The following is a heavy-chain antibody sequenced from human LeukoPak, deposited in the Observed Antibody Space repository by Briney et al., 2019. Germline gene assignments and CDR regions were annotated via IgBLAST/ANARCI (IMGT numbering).Heavy chain of an antibody. Sequence: PGGSLRLSCAASGFTFSSYAMSWVRQAPGRGLEWVSAISGNGGSTFYTDAVKGRFTISRDNSKNTLYLQMNSLRAEDTAVYYCAKHDYVWGSYRPFDYWGQGTLVTVSS. CDR3: AKHDYVWGSYRPFDY. V-gene: IGHV3-23*01. J-gene: IGHJ4*02. CDR2: ISGNGGST. CDR1: GFTFSSYA. D-gene: IGHD3-16*02.